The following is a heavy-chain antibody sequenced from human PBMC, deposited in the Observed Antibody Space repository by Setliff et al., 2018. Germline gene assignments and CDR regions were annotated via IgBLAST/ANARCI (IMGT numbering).Heavy chain of an antibody. Sequence: LSLTCTVPGGSISSGSYYWSWIRQPAGKGLEWIGHIYTSGSTNYNPSLKSRVTISVDTSKNQFSLKLSSVTAADTAVYYWAREWVDYYDSSGYLHYFDYWGQGTLVTVSS. D-gene: IGHD3-22*01. CDR2: IYTSGST. J-gene: IGHJ4*02. CDR1: GGSISSGSYY. V-gene: IGHV4-61*09. CDR3: AREWVDYYDSSGYLHYFDY.